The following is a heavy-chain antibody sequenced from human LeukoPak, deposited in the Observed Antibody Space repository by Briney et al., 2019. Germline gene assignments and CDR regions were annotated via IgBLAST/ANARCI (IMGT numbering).Heavy chain of an antibody. J-gene: IGHJ6*03. CDR2: IYTSGST. CDR3: ARESSSPNYYYYYMDV. D-gene: IGHD6-13*01. Sequence: SETLSLTCAVYGGSFSGYYWSWIRQPAGKGLEWIGRIYTSGSTNYNPSLKSRVTISVDTSKNQFSLKLSSVTAADTAVYYCARESSSPNYYYYYMDVWGKGTTVTISS. CDR1: GGSFSGYY. V-gene: IGHV4-4*07.